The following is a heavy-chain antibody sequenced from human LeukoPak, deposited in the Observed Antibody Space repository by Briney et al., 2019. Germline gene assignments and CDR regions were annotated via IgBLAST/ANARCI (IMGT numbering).Heavy chain of an antibody. V-gene: IGHV4-61*02. D-gene: IGHD3-10*01. CDR1: GGSISSGTYY. CDR2: ISTSGST. CDR3: ARGAYGSGTYYHDAFDI. Sequence: PSETLSLTCTVSGGSISSGTYYWSWIRQPAGKVLEWIGRISTSGSTNYNPSLKSRVTISVDASKNQFSLKQSSVTAADTAVYYCARGAYGSGTYYHDAFDIWGQGTMVTVSS. J-gene: IGHJ3*02.